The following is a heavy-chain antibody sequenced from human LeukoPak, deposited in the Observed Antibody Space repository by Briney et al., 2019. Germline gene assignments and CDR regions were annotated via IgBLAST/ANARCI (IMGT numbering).Heavy chain of an antibody. CDR2: ISTDGGAT. Sequence: GGSLRLSCAASGFTFESHAMNWLRQAPGRGLEWVSLISTDGGATHYADSVKGRFTISRDNSKDILFLQMNNLRAEDTALYYCSKGTTDYDSWGQGTLVTVSS. J-gene: IGHJ5*02. CDR1: GFTFESHA. CDR3: SKGTTDYDS. V-gene: IGHV3-23*01. D-gene: IGHD4-17*01.